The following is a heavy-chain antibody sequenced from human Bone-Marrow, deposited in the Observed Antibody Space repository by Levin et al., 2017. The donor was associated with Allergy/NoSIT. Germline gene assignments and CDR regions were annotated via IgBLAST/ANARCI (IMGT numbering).Heavy chain of an antibody. CDR3: AKDFRYCSGNACYADYGMDV. Sequence: LSLTCAASGFSFDDYAMHWVRPAPGKGLEWVSLISRDGGRIYYADSVKGRFTISRDNSKDSLYLQMNSLRPEDTALYYCAKDFRYCSGNACYADYGMDVWGQGTTVTVSS. CDR2: ISRDGGRI. J-gene: IGHJ6*02. CDR1: GFSFDDYA. D-gene: IGHD2-15*01. V-gene: IGHV3-43D*04.